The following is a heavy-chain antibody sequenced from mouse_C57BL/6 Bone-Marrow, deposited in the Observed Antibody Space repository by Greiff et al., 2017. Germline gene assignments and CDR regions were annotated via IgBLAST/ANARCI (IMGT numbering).Heavy chain of an antibody. Sequence: VQLQQSGAELVRPGASVTLSCKASGYTFTDYEMHWVKQTPVHGLEWIGAIDPETGGTAYNQKFKGKAILTADKSSSTAYMELRSLTSEDTAVYYCMGYYGSSRAWVAYWGRGTRVTVSA. CDR3: MGYYGSSRAWVAY. CDR2: IDPETGGT. J-gene: IGHJ3*01. CDR1: GYTFTDYE. D-gene: IGHD1-1*01. V-gene: IGHV1-15*01.